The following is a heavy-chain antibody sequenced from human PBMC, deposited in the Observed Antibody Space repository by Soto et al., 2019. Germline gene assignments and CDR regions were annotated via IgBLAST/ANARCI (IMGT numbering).Heavy chain of an antibody. CDR1: GGTFSSYT. J-gene: IGHJ6*03. V-gene: IGHV1-69*02. D-gene: IGHD3-10*01. CDR3: ARGARADLSGSQRGNYSYSYMDV. CDR2: IIPILGIA. Sequence: SVKVSCKASGGTFSSYTISWVRQAPGQGLEWMGRIIPILGIANYAQKFQGRVTITADKSTSTAYMELSSLRSEDTAVYYCARGARADLSGSQRGNYSYSYMDVRGKGTTLTVSS.